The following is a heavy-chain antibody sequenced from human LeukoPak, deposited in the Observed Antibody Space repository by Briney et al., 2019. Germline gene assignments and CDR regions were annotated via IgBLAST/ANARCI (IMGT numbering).Heavy chain of an antibody. V-gene: IGHV3-48*04. CDR1: GFTLSAYS. CDR2: MSSSMNTI. Sequence: GSLRLSCAASGFTLSAYSINWVRQAPGKGLEWIAYMSSSMNTIYYADAVKGRFTVSRDNANNSVHLQMSSLRAEDTAVYYCATPGVRDYYYYLDVWGTGTTVTVSS. CDR3: ATPGVRDYYYYLDV. J-gene: IGHJ6*03. D-gene: IGHD2-21*01.